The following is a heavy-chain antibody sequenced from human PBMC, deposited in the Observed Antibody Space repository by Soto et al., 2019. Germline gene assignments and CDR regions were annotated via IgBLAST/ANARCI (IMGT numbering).Heavy chain of an antibody. J-gene: IGHJ6*02. CDR3: ARVLNSYGDYGMDV. V-gene: IGHV3-53*01. CDR2: IYSGGST. Sequence: PVGSLRLSCAASGFTVSSNYMSWVRQAPGKGLEWVSVIYSGGSTYYADSVKGRFTISRDNSKNTLYLQMNSLRAEDTAVYYCARVLNSYGDYGMDVWGQGTTVTVSS. CDR1: GFTVSSNY. D-gene: IGHD4-17*01.